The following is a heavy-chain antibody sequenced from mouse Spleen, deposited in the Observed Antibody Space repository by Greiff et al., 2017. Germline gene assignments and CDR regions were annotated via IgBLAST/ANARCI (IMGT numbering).Heavy chain of an antibody. Sequence: DVHLVESGGGLVKPGGSLKLSCAASGFTFSSYAMSWVRQTPEKRLEWVATISSGGSYTYYPDSVKGRFTISRDNAKNTLYLQMSSLRSEDTAMYYCARHVDYDVGFDYWGQGTTLTVSS. CDR3: ARHVDYDVGFDY. CDR1: GFTFSSYA. J-gene: IGHJ2*01. V-gene: IGHV5-9-3*01. D-gene: IGHD2-4*01. CDR2: ISSGGSYT.